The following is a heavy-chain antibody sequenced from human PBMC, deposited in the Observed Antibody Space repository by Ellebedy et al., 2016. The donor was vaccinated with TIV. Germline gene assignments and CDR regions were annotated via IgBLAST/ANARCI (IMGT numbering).Heavy chain of an antibody. Sequence: GESLKISCAASGFTFSSYGMHWVRQAPGKGLEWVAFIRYDGSNEYYADSVKGRFTISRDHAKSTLYLQRNSLRAEDTAVYYCAKDLRGSGSYNYGMDVWGQGTTVIVSS. D-gene: IGHD3-10*01. V-gene: IGHV3-30*02. CDR3: AKDLRGSGSYNYGMDV. CDR1: GFTFSSYG. CDR2: IRYDGSNE. J-gene: IGHJ6*02.